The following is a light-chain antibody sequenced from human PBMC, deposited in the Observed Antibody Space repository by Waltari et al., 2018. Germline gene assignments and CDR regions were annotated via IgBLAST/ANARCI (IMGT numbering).Light chain of an antibody. CDR2: EVN. Sequence: QSALTQPASVSGSLGQSITLSCTGTTSDVGNYNLVSWYQQLPGNAPRVIIYEVNKRPSGVSHRFSGSKSGNTASLTISGLQAEDEADYYCCSFGSYASLAFGGGTKLTVL. J-gene: IGLJ3*02. CDR1: TSDVGNYNL. CDR3: CSFGSYASLA. V-gene: IGLV2-23*02.